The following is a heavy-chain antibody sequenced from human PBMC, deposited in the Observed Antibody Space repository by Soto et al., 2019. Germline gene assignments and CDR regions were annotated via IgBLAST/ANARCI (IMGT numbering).Heavy chain of an antibody. Sequence: SVKLCCKASGGTINSYAISWARQAHGQGLEWMGGIIPIFGTANYAQKFQGRVTITADESTSTAYMELSSLRSEDTAVYYCASSKVAGIPIVVVVAATSYYYGMDVWGQGTTVTVSS. J-gene: IGHJ6*02. CDR1: GGTINSYA. CDR2: IIPIFGTA. D-gene: IGHD2-15*01. V-gene: IGHV1-69*13. CDR3: ASSKVAGIPIVVVVAATSYYYGMDV.